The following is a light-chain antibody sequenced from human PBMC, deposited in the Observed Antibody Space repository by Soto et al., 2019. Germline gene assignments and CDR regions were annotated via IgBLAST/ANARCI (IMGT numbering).Light chain of an antibody. V-gene: IGLV1-40*01. CDR2: GST. J-gene: IGLJ1*01. CDR3: KSDDSSVGGNDV. CDR1: SSNIGAGYD. Sequence: QSVLSQPPAVSGAPGQRVTISCTGSSSNIGAGYDAHWFQQVPGTAPKLLIYGSTNRPSGVPDRFSGSKSGTSASLAITRLQAEDEADYYCKSDDSSVGGNDVFGTGTKVIV.